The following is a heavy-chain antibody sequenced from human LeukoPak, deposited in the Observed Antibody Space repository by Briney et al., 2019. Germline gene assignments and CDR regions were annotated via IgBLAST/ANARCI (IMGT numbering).Heavy chain of an antibody. CDR2: ISGNGGVI. J-gene: IGHJ4*02. CDR3: ARDPRTVRI. CDR1: GFTFSDNY. D-gene: IGHD1-1*01. V-gene: IGHV3-11*04. Sequence: GGSLRLSCAASGFTFSDNYMTWVRQAAGKGLEWLSYISGNGGVIQYADSVKGRFTISRDNAKNLLYLQMDSLRVEDTAIYYCARDPRTVRIWGQGTLVTVSS.